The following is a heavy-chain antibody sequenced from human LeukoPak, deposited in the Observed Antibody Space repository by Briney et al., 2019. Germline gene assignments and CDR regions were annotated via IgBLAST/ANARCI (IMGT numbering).Heavy chain of an antibody. J-gene: IGHJ4*02. CDR1: GGSISSYY. CDR2: IYYSGST. V-gene: IGHV4-59*01. CDR3: ARAPGGCYSSSCLDY. D-gene: IGHD6-13*01. Sequence: SETLSLTCTVSGGSISSYYWSWIRQPPGKGLEWIGHIYYSGSTNYNPSLKSRVTISVDTSKNQFSLKLSSVTAADTAVYYCARAPGGCYSSSCLDYWGQGTLVTVSS.